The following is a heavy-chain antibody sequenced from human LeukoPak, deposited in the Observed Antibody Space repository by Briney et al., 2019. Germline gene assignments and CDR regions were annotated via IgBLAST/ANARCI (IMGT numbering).Heavy chain of an antibody. D-gene: IGHD3-10*01. V-gene: IGHV4-39*07. CDR3: ARDQSGWFDP. CDR2: IYYSGST. CDR1: GGSISSSSYY. Sequence: SETLSLTCTVSGGSISSSSYYWGWIRQPPGKGLEWIGSIYYSGSTYYNPSLKSRVTISVGTSKNQFSLKLSSVTAADTAVYYCARDQSGWFDPWGQGTLVTVSS. J-gene: IGHJ5*02.